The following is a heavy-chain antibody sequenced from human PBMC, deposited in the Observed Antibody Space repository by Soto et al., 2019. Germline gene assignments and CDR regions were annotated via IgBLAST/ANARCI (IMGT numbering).Heavy chain of an antibody. D-gene: IGHD5-18*01. CDR1: GGSISSYY. V-gene: IGHV4-59*01. CDR3: ARVGYSYGYGYFDY. Sequence: SETLSLTCTVSGGSISSYYWSWIRQPPGKGLEWIGYIYYSGSTNYNPSLKSRVTTSVDTSKNQFSLKLSSVTAADTAVYYCARVGYSYGYGYFDYWGQGTLVTVSS. J-gene: IGHJ4*02. CDR2: IYYSGST.